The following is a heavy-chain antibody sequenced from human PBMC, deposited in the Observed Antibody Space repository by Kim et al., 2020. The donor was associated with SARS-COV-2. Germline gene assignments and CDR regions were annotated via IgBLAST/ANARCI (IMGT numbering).Heavy chain of an antibody. Sequence: GGSLRLSCAASGFTFSSYSMNWVRQAPGKGLQWVSSISSSSSYIYYADSVKGRFTISRDNAKNSLYLQMNSLRAEDTAVYYCARDARRGGLYDSSGYLEPYWGQGTLVTVSS. CDR3: ARDARRGGLYDSSGYLEPY. V-gene: IGHV3-21*01. J-gene: IGHJ4*02. D-gene: IGHD3-22*01. CDR1: GFTFSSYS. CDR2: ISSSSSYI.